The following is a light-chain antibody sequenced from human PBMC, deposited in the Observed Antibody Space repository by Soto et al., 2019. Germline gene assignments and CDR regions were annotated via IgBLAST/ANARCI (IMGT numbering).Light chain of an antibody. CDR3: QKYNSATRT. V-gene: IGKV1-5*01. Sequence: DIQMTQSPSTLSGSVGDRVTITCRASQTISSWLAWYQQKPGKAPKILIYAASSLQSGVPSRFSGNGSGTDFTLTISSLQPEDVATYYCQKYNSATRTFGQGTKVDIK. CDR2: AAS. J-gene: IGKJ1*01. CDR1: QTISSW.